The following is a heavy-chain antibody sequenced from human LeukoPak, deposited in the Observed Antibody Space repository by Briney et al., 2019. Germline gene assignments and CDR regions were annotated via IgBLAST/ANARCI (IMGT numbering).Heavy chain of an antibody. V-gene: IGHV3-74*01. CDR2: INSDGSST. D-gene: IGHD1-26*01. J-gene: IGHJ4*02. CDR1: GFTFSSYW. CDR3: ATDPPLSPLGGSLQVDY. Sequence: GGSLRLSCAASGFTFSSYWMHWVRQAPGKGLVWVSRINSDGSSTSYADSVKGRFTISRDNAKNSLYLQMNSLRAEDTAVYYCATDPPLSPLGGSLQVDYWGQGTLVTVSS.